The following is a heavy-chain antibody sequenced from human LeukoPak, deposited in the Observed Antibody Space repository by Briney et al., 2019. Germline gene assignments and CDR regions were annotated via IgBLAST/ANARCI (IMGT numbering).Heavy chain of an antibody. D-gene: IGHD1-26*01. J-gene: IGHJ4*02. V-gene: IGHV3-74*01. Sequence: GRSLRLSCAASGFTFSNYWMHWVRQAPGKGLVWVSRIRSDGGYTSYADSVKGRLTISRDNAKNTLYLQMNNLRAEDTAVYYCARGEGSYSDYWGQGTLVTVSS. CDR3: ARGEGSYSDY. CDR1: GFTFSNYW. CDR2: IRSDGGYT.